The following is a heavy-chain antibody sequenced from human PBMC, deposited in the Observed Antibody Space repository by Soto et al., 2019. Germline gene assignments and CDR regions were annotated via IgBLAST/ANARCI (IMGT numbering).Heavy chain of an antibody. CDR2: ISYDGSNK. D-gene: IGHD3-22*01. CDR1: GFTFSSYG. J-gene: IGHJ6*02. Sequence: GGSLRLSCAASGFTFSSYGMHWVRQAPGKGLEWVAVISYDGSNKYYADFVKGRFTISRDNSKNTLYLQMNSLRAEDTAVYYCANVPGGYYDSSGYYPYYYYGMDVWGQGTTVTVSS. CDR3: ANVPGGYYDSSGYYPYYYYGMDV. V-gene: IGHV3-30*18.